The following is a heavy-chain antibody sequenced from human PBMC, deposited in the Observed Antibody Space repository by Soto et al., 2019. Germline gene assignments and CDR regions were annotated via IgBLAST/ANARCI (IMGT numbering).Heavy chain of an antibody. V-gene: IGHV4-34*01. D-gene: IGHD6-6*01. CDR3: ARWRALAARPSYYYYGMDV. J-gene: IGHJ6*02. CDR1: GGSFSGYY. CDR2: INHSGST. Sequence: SETLSLTCAVYGGSFSGYYWSWIRQPPGKGLEWIGEINHSGSTNYNPSLKSRVTISVDTSKNQFSLKLSSVTAADTAVYYCARWRALAARPSYYYYGMDVWGQGTTVTVSS.